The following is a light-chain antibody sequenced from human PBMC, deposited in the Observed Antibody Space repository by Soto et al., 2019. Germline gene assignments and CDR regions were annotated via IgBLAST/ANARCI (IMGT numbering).Light chain of an antibody. V-gene: IGKV1-9*01. J-gene: IGKJ5*01. CDR2: AAS. CDR1: QGLSSD. Sequence: DIPLTQSPSFLSASVGDRVTITCRASQGLSSDLAWYQQKPGKAPKLLIYAASTLQSGVSSRFSGSGSGTEFSLTISSLQPGDFATYYCQGLSSCPITFGLGTRLEMK. CDR3: QGLSSCPIT.